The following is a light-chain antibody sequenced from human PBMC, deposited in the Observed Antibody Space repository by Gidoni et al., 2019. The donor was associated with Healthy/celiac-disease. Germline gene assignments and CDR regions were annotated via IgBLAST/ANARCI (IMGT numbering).Light chain of an antibody. J-gene: IGKJ4*01. CDR3: QQYGSSPPLT. Sequence: EIVLTQSPATLSLSPGDRATLSCGASQRVSSSYLAWYQQKPGLAPRLLIYDASSRATGIPDRFSGSGSGTDFTLTISRLEPEDFAVYYCQQYGSSPPLTFGGGTKVEIK. V-gene: IGKV3D-20*01. CDR1: QRVSSSY. CDR2: DAS.